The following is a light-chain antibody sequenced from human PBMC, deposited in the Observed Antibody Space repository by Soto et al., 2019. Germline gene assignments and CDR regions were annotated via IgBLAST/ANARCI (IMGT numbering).Light chain of an antibody. Sequence: QSVLTQPPSVSGAPGQRVTISCTGSSSNIGAGYDVHWYQQLPGTAPKLLIYGNSNRPSGVPDRFSGSKSGTSASPAITGLQAEDEADYYCQSYDSSLSVWVFGGGTKVTVL. CDR3: QSYDSSLSVWV. CDR1: SSNIGAGYD. J-gene: IGLJ3*02. CDR2: GNS. V-gene: IGLV1-40*01.